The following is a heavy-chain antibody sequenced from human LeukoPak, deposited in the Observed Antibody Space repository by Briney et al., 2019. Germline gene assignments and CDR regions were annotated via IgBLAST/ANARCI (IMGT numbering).Heavy chain of an antibody. V-gene: IGHV1-69*04. CDR1: GGTFSSYA. CDR3: ARDKVDTAMVGYYGMDV. CDR2: IIPILGIA. D-gene: IGHD5-18*01. J-gene: IGHJ6*02. Sequence: SVKVSCKASGGTFSSYAISWVRQAPGQGLEWMGRIIPILGIANYAQKFQGRVTITADKSTCTAYMELSSLRSEDTAVYYCARDKVDTAMVGYYGMDVWGQGTTVTVSS.